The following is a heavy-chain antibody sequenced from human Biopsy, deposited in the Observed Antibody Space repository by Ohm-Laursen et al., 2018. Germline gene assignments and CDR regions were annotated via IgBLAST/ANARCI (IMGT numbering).Heavy chain of an antibody. CDR3: ARSVGIMAAPIDY. D-gene: IGHD3-16*01. CDR2: INSVGTI. CDR1: GFIFSDYY. V-gene: IGHV3-11*01. Sequence: LRLSCSASGFIFSDYYMSWIRQAPGNGLEWVSNINSVGTIYYADSVRGRFTISRDNAKNSLYLQMNSLRVEDTAVYYCARSVGIMAAPIDYWGQGTPVTVSS. J-gene: IGHJ4*02.